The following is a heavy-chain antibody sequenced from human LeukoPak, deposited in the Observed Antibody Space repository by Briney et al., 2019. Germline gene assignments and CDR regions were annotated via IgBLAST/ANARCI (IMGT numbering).Heavy chain of an antibody. CDR2: INPNSGGT. CDR3: ATDIHCSSTSCNAY. J-gene: IGHJ4*02. Sequence: ASVKVSCKASGYTFTRYYMHWVRQAPGQGLEWMGWINPNSGGTHYAQKFQGRVTMTRDTSISTAYMELSRLRSDDTAVYYCATDIHCSSTSCNAYWGQGTLVTVSS. CDR1: GYTFTRYY. V-gene: IGHV1-2*02. D-gene: IGHD2-2*01.